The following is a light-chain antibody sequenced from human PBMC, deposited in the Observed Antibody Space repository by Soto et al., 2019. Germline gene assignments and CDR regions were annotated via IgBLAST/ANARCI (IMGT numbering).Light chain of an antibody. CDR3: SSYTSASTPLV. CDR2: DVS. V-gene: IGLV2-14*01. Sequence: QSALTQPASVSESLGQSITSSCTGTGSDVGGYNYVSWYQQHPGKAPKVMIYDVSNRPSGVSNRFSGSKSGNTASLTISGLQAEDEADYYCSSYTSASTPLVFGGGTKVTVL. CDR1: GSDVGGYNY. J-gene: IGLJ2*01.